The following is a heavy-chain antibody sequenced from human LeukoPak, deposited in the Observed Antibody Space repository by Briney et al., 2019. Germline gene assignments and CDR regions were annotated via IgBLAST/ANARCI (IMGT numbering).Heavy chain of an antibody. CDR2: IVGSSST. D-gene: IGHD1-26*01. J-gene: IGHJ3*02. CDR3: ARALPSPLYSGSYADAFDI. Sequence: GGSLRLSCAASGFTFSNFAMTWVRQAPGKGLEWVSSIVGSSSTYYADSLKGRFTISRDNAKNSLYLQMNSLRAEDTAVYYCARALPSPLYSGSYADAFDIWGQGTMVTVSS. V-gene: IGHV3-21*01. CDR1: GFTFSNFA.